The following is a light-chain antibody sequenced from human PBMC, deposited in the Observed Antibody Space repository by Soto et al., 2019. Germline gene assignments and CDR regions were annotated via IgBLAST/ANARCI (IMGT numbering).Light chain of an antibody. V-gene: IGLV2-14*01. CDR1: SSDVGGYNY. CDR3: SSYTSSSTSTV. CDR2: DVS. J-gene: IGLJ1*01. Sequence: QSVLTQPASVSGSPAQSITISCTGTSSDVGGYNYVSWYQQHPGKAPKLMIYDVSNRPSGVSNRFSGSKSGNTASLTISGLQAEDEADYYCSSYTSSSTSTVFGTGTKVTVL.